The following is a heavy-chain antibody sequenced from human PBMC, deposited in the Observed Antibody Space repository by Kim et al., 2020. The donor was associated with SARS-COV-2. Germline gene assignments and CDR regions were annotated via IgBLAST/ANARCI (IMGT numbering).Heavy chain of an antibody. V-gene: IGHV3-33*01. CDR1: GFTFSSYG. J-gene: IGHJ4*02. CDR2: IWYDGGNI. CDR3: ARELVWLGEPSRGYFDY. D-gene: IGHD3-10*01. Sequence: GGSLRLSCAASGFTFSSYGMHWVRQAPGKGLEWVALIWYDGGNIFYTDSVKGRFTISRDNSKNTLYLQMNSLRAEDTAVYYCARELVWLGEPSRGYFDYWGQGTLVTVSS.